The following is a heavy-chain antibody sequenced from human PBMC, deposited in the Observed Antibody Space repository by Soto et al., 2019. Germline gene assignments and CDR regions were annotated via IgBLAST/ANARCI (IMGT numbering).Heavy chain of an antibody. CDR3: ARHHQGFGELHMGYFDY. D-gene: IGHD3-10*01. V-gene: IGHV4-39*01. J-gene: IGHJ4*02. Sequence: QLQLQESGPGLVKPSETLSLTCTVSGGSISSSSYYWGWIRQPPGKGLEWIGSIYYSGSTYYNPSLKSRVTISVDTSKNQFSLKLSSVTAADTAVYYCARHHQGFGELHMGYFDYWGQGTLVTVSS. CDR2: IYYSGST. CDR1: GGSISSSSYY.